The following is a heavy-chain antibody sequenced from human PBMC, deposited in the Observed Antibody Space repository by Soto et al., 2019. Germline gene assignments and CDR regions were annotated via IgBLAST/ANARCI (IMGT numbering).Heavy chain of an antibody. CDR2: IIPIFGTA. J-gene: IGHJ4*02. Sequence: QVQLVESGGGMVQPGRSLRLSCAASGFTFRTYAMHWVRQAPGKGLEWVGGIIPIFGTANYAQKFQGRVTITADESTSTAYMELSSLRSEDTAVYYCARDHTEAGTLYYFDYWGQGTLVTVSS. CDR1: GFTFRTYA. D-gene: IGHD6-19*01. V-gene: IGHV1-69*01. CDR3: ARDHTEAGTLYYFDY.